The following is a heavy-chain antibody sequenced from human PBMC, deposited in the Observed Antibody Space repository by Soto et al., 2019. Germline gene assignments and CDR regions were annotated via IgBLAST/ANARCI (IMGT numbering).Heavy chain of an antibody. CDR3: ARDYDYVWGTFRAPHSYFDY. CDR1: GFSFSRFW. V-gene: IGHV3-7*01. CDR2: IKQDGTEK. J-gene: IGHJ4*02. D-gene: IGHD3-16*01. Sequence: GSLRLSCAASGFSFSRFWMAWVRQAPGKGLEWVANIKQDGTEKYYVDSVRGRFTISRDNAKNSLYLQMNSLRAEDTAVYFCARDYDYVWGTFRAPHSYFDYWGQGTLVTVSS.